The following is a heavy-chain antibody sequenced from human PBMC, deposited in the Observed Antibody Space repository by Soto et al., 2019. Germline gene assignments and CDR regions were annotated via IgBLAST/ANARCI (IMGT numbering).Heavy chain of an antibody. Sequence: PSQTLSLTCAISGDSVSNTGAAWNWVRPSPSGGLEWLGRTYYRSRWNYDYAISLKSRISINPDTSKNQFSLQLNSVTPEDTGVYCCARDPPECKCGLASWGQGTVVAASS. D-gene: IGHD3-3*01. CDR3: ARDPPECKCGLAS. J-gene: IGHJ5*01. V-gene: IGHV6-1*01. CDR1: GDSVSNTGAA. CDR2: TYYRSRWNY.